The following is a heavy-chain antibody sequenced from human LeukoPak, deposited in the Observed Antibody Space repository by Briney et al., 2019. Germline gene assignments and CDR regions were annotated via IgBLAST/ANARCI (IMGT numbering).Heavy chain of an antibody. CDR2: IYYSGST. CDR1: GGSISSSGYY. D-gene: IGHD3-22*01. V-gene: IGHV4-31*03. Sequence: SETLSLTCTVSGGSISSSGYYWSWIRQHPGKGLEWIGYIYYSGSTYYNPSLKSRVTISVDTSKNQFSLKLSSVTAADTAVYYCARDGMYYDSSGSFDPWGQGTPVTVSS. CDR3: ARDGMYYDSSGSFDP. J-gene: IGHJ5*02.